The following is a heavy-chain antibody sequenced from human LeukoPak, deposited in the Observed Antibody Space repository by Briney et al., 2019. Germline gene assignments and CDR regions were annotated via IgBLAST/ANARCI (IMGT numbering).Heavy chain of an antibody. CDR3: AKDKESVGVVSTVDAFDI. V-gene: IGHV3-23*01. Sequence: GGSLRLSCAASRFSFSSYAMGWVRQAPGKGLEWVLAIIASGGSTSYADSVRGRFTIDRAKSKNTLYLHMKSVSDEAVDTSSCAKDKESVGVVSTVDAFDIWGQGTMVTVSS. J-gene: IGHJ3*02. CDR2: IIASGGST. CDR1: RFSFSSYA. D-gene: IGHD3-22*01.